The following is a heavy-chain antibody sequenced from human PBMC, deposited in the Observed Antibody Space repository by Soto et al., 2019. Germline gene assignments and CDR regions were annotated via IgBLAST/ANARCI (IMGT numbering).Heavy chain of an antibody. J-gene: IGHJ5*02. D-gene: IGHD2-15*01. CDR3: ARDDIVGNWFDP. Sequence: PSETLSLTCTVSGGSISSYYWSWIRQPPGKGLEWIGYIYYSGSTNYNPSLKSRVTISVDTSTNQFSLKLSSVTAADTAVYYCARDDIVGNWFDPWGQGTLVTVSS. CDR2: IYYSGST. CDR1: GGSISSYY. V-gene: IGHV4-59*01.